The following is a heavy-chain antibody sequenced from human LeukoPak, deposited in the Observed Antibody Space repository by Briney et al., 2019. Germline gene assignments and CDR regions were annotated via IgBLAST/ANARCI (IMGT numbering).Heavy chain of an antibody. CDR2: IYPGDSDT. CDR1: GYTFTNYW. J-gene: IGHJ4*02. CDR3: ARGDYGDFRVFYTLFDY. D-gene: IGHD4-17*01. Sequence: GESLKISCKGSGYTFTNYWIGWVRQMPGKGLEWMGIIYPGDSDTRYSPSFQGQVTISADKSISTAYLQWSSLRASDTAMYYCARGDYGDFRVFYTLFDYWGQGTLVTVSS. V-gene: IGHV5-51*01.